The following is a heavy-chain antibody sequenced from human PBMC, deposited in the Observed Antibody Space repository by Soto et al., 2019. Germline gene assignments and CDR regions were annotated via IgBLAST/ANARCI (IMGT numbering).Heavy chain of an antibody. CDR2: IYFTGNT. J-gene: IGHJ5*02. D-gene: IGHD3-16*01. V-gene: IGHV4-61*01. Sequence: ETLSLTCTVSGDSVGSGNYYWSWIRQPPGKGLEWIGSIYFTGNTNYNPSLKSRLTMSIDTSRNLFSLRLGSVTAADTAVYYCGRVPVDTYMIYWSDPWGQGTLVTVSS. CDR1: GDSVGSGNYY. CDR3: GRVPVDTYMIYWSDP.